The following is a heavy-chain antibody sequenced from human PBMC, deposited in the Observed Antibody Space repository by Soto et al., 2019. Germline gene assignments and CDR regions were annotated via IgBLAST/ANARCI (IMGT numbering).Heavy chain of an antibody. CDR1: GFTFSSYA. D-gene: IGHD6-19*01. CDR2: ISGSGGST. V-gene: IGHV3-23*01. J-gene: IGHJ6*03. Sequence: GGSLRLSCAASGFTFSSYAMSWVRQAPGKGLEWVSAISGSGGSTYYADSVKGRFTISRDNSKNTLYLQMNSLRAEDTAVYYCAKNGGRNTYSGSGPTYYYYMDVWGKGTTVTVSS. CDR3: AKNGGRNTYSGSGPTYYYYMDV.